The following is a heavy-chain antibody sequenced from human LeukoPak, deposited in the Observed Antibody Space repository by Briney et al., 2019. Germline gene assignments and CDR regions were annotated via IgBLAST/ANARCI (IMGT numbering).Heavy chain of an antibody. V-gene: IGHV4-39*01. D-gene: IGHD7-27*01. CDR1: GGSISSSSYY. Sequence: SETLSLTCTVSGGSISSSSYYWGWIRRPPGKGLEWSGSIYYSGSTYYNPSLKSRVTISVDTSKNQFSLKLSSVTAADTAVYYCARHGSALTGDESGAFDIWGQGTMVTVSS. CDR3: ARHGSALTGDESGAFDI. J-gene: IGHJ3*02. CDR2: IYYSGST.